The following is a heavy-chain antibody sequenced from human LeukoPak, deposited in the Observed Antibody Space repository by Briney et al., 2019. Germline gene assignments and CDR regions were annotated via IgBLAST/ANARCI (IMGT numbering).Heavy chain of an antibody. Sequence: SETLSLTCTVSGYSISSGYYWGWIRQPPGKGLEWIGSIYHSGSTYYNPSLKSRVTISVDTSKNQFSLKLSSVTAADTAVYYCAGESPVVPAAMGSYSWFDPWGQGTLVTVSS. CDR3: AGESPVVPAAMGSYSWFDP. V-gene: IGHV4-38-2*02. J-gene: IGHJ5*02. D-gene: IGHD2-2*01. CDR2: IYHSGST. CDR1: GYSISSGYY.